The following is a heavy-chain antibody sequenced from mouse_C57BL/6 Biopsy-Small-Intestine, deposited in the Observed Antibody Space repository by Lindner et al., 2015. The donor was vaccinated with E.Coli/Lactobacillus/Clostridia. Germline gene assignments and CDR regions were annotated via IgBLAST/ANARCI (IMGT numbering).Heavy chain of an antibody. V-gene: IGHV1-80*01. Sequence: VQLQESGAELVKPGASVKISCKVSGYAFSNYWMNWVKQRPGKGLEWIGQIYPGDGDTNYNGKFKGKATLTADKSSSTAYMQLSSLTSEDSAVYFCARSDGYYSLYFAMDYWGQGTSVTVSS. D-gene: IGHD2-3*01. CDR2: IYPGDGDT. CDR3: ARSDGYYSLYFAMDY. CDR1: GYAFSNYW. J-gene: IGHJ4*01.